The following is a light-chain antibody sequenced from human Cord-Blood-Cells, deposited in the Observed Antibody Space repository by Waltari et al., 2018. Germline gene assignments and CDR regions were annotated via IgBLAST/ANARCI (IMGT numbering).Light chain of an antibody. CDR1: QGISSY. J-gene: IGKJ5*01. CDR3: QQYYSYPPIT. Sequence: AIRMTQSPSSFSASTGDRVTITCRASQGISSYLAWYQQKPGKAPKLLIYAASTLQSGVPSRFSGSGSGTDFTLTISCLQSEDFAIYYCQQYYSYPPITFGQGTRLEIK. CDR2: AAS. V-gene: IGKV1-8*01.